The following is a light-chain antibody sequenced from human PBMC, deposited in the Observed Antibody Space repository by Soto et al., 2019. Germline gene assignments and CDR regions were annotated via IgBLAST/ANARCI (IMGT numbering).Light chain of an antibody. CDR2: DTS. V-gene: IGLV7-46*01. Sequence: QAVVTQEPSLTVSPGGTVTLTCGSSTGAVTSGHWPHWLQQKPGQAPRTLIYDTSNKHSCTPARVSGSLLGGKAALTLSGAQPEDEADYYCLVIFTGVGEVFGTVTKLTVL. J-gene: IGLJ1*01. CDR1: TGAVTSGHW. CDR3: LVIFTGVGEV.